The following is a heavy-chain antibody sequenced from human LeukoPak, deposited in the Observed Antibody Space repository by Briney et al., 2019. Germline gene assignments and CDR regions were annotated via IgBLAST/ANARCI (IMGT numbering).Heavy chain of an antibody. CDR2: ISSSGSTI. V-gene: IGHV3-11*01. J-gene: IGHJ3*02. CDR3: ARDRGYSYGARDAFDI. D-gene: IGHD5-18*01. Sequence: GGSLRLSCAASGFNFSDNYMSWIRQAPGKGLEWVSYISSSGSTIYYADSVKGRFTISRDNAKNSLYLQMNSLRAGDTAVYFCARDRGYSYGARDAFDIWGQGTMVTVSS. CDR1: GFNFSDNY.